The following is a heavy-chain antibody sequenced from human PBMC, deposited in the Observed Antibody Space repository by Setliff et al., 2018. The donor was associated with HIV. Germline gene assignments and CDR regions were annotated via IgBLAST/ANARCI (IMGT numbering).Heavy chain of an antibody. J-gene: IGHJ3*01. V-gene: IGHV4-61*09. Sequence: SETLSLTCSVSGGSISSGSYYWTSIRQPAGKGPEWIGHIYTNGYTNYNPSLKSRVTISVDTSKNQFSLKLTSVTAADTAVYYCARAPPGIQNDAFDVWGQGTMVTVSS. CDR2: IYTNGYT. CDR3: ARAPPGIQNDAFDV. CDR1: GGSISSGSYY.